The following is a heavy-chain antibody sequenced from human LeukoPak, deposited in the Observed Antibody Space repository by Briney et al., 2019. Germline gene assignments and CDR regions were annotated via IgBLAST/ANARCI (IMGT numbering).Heavy chain of an antibody. D-gene: IGHD4-17*01. V-gene: IGHV3-30*18. J-gene: IGHJ4*02. CDR1: GFTFSSYG. CDR2: ISYDGSNK. Sequence: PGRSLRLSCAASGFTFSSYGMHWVRQAPGKGLEWVAVISYDGSNKYYADSVKGRFTISRDNSKNTPYLQMNSLRAEDTAVYYCAKRRGYGDYEPFDYWGQGTLVTVSS. CDR3: AKRRGYGDYEPFDY.